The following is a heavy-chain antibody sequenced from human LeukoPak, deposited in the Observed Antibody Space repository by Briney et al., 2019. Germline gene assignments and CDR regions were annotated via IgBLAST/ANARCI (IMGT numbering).Heavy chain of an antibody. CDR3: ARSRVTTYFDS. J-gene: IGHJ4*02. Sequence: PGESLKISCKASGYTFTSYWIGWVRQMPGKGLEWMGIIHPGDSDTRYSPSFEGQVTISVGKSITTASLQWSSLKASDTAIYYCARSRVTTYFDSWGQGTLVTVSS. D-gene: IGHD4-17*01. CDR1: GYTFTSYW. V-gene: IGHV5-51*01. CDR2: IHPGDSDT.